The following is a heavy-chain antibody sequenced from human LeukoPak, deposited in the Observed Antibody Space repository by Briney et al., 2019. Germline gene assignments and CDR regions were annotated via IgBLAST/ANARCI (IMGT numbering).Heavy chain of an antibody. V-gene: IGHV1-24*01. CDR3: ATNEGTVHPNWFDP. CDR1: GYTLTELS. CDR2: FDPEDGET. D-gene: IGHD3-10*01. J-gene: IGHJ5*02. Sequence: ASVKVSCKVSGYTLTELSMHWVRQAPGKGLEWMGGFDPEDGETIYAQKFQGRVTMTEDTSTDTAYMELSSLRSEDTAVYYCATNEGTVHPNWFDPLGQGTLVTVSS.